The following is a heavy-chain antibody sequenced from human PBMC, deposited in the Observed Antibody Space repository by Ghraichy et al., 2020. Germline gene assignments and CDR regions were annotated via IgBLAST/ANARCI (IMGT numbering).Heavy chain of an antibody. J-gene: IGHJ5*02. CDR1: GFTFSSYW. V-gene: IGHV3-74*01. CDR3: ARAGMPAAGYNWFDP. Sequence: GGSLRLSCAASGFTFSSYWMHWVRQAPGKGLVWVSRIHSDGISTTYEDSVKGRFTISRDNAKNTLYLQMNSLRAEDTAVYYCARAGMPAAGYNWFDPWGQGTLVTVSS. CDR2: IHSDGIST. D-gene: IGHD6-13*01.